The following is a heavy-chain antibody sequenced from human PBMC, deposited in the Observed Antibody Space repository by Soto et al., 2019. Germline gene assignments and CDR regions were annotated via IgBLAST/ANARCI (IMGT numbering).Heavy chain of an antibody. V-gene: IGHV2-70*11. D-gene: IGHD6-19*01. CDR3: ARTLMVAVAGTVLFDY. Sequence: SGPTLVNAQQTLTLTCTCSGFSLATSGTCVSCIRQPPGKALEWLARIDWDDDKYYSTSLKTRLTISNDTSNYQVVLTMTNMDPVDTATYYCARTLMVAVAGTVLFDYWGQGTLVTVSS. J-gene: IGHJ4*02. CDR2: IDWDDDK. CDR1: GFSLATSGTC.